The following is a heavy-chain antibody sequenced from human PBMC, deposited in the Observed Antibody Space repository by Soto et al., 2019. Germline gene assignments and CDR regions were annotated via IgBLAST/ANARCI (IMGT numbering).Heavy chain of an antibody. J-gene: IGHJ4*02. CDR1: GFTFSNAW. V-gene: IGHV3-15*01. D-gene: IGHD5-12*01. CDR3: TTPAVDIVGTIRGGY. Sequence: GESLKISCAASGFTFSNAWMSWVRQAPGKGLEWVGRIKSKTDGGTTDYAAPVKGRFTISRDDSKNTLYLQMNSLKTEDTAVYYCTTPAVDIVGTIRGGYWGQGTLVTVSS. CDR2: IKSKTDGGTT.